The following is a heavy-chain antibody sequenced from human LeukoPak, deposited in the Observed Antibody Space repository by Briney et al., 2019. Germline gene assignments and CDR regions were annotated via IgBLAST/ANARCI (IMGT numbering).Heavy chain of an antibody. V-gene: IGHV1-18*01. D-gene: IGHD3-22*01. CDR1: GYTFTSYG. J-gene: IGHJ4*02. CDR3: ARARYYYDSSGYQY. Sequence: EASVKVSCKASGYTFTSYGISWVRQAPGQGLEWMGWISAYNGNTNYAQKLQGRVTMTTDTSTSTAYMELRSLRSDDTAVYYCARARYYYDSSGYQYWGQGTLVTVSS. CDR2: ISAYNGNT.